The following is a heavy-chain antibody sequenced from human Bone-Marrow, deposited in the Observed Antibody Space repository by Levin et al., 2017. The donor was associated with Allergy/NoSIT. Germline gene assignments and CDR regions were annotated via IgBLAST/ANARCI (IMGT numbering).Heavy chain of an antibody. CDR2: INQDGSEK. CDR1: IFSFSSYW. CDR3: ARGHWELRY. Sequence: GESLKISCAASIFSFSSYWMSWVRQAPGKGLEWVANINQDGSEKYYVDSVKGRFTISRDNAKNSLYLQMNSLRAEDTAVYYCARGHWELRYWGQGTLVTVSS. D-gene: IGHD1-7*01. V-gene: IGHV3-7*01. J-gene: IGHJ4*02.